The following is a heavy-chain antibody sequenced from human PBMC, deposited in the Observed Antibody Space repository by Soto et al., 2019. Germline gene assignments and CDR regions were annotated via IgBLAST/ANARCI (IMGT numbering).Heavy chain of an antibody. CDR1: GFTFDDYA. V-gene: IGHV3-9*01. J-gene: IGHJ4*02. Sequence: GGSLRLSCAASGFTFDDYAMHWVRQAPGKGLEWVSGISWNSGSIGYADSVKGRFTISRDNAKNSLYLQMNSLRAEDTALYYCAKLTVPTAVDYWGQGTLVTVSS. D-gene: IGHD4-17*01. CDR3: AKLTVPTAVDY. CDR2: ISWNSGSI.